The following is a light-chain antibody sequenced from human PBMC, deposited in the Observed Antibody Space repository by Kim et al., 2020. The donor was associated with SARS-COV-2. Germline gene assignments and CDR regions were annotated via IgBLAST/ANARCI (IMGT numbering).Light chain of an antibody. Sequence: LALTARKRTTLSCRARQGVSSYLAWYQQKPGQAPRLLIYDASNRATGIPARFSGSGSGTDFTLTISSLEPEDFAVYYCQQRSNWYTFGQGTKLEI. CDR3: QQRSNWYT. J-gene: IGKJ2*01. CDR1: QGVSSY. V-gene: IGKV3-11*01. CDR2: DAS.